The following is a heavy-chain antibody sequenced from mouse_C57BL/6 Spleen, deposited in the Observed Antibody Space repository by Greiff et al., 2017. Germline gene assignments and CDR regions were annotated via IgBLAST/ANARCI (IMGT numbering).Heavy chain of an antibody. V-gene: IGHV1-39*01. J-gene: IGHJ4*01. CDR3: AKGHGVKYAMDY. CDR1: GYSFTDYN. Sequence: VQLQQSGPELVKPGASVKISCTASGYSFTDYNMNWVKQSTGKSLEWIGVINPNYGNTRYNQKFKGKATLTVDQSSSTAYMQLNSLTSDDSAVYYCAKGHGVKYAMDYWGQGTSVTVSS. D-gene: IGHD2-2*01. CDR2: INPNYGNT.